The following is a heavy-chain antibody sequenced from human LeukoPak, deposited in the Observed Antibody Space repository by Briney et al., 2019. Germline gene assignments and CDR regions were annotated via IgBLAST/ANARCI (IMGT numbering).Heavy chain of an antibody. D-gene: IGHD5-24*01. V-gene: IGHV3-23*01. CDR2: ISGGGGSP. J-gene: IGHJ4*02. CDR3: ARDLVPSIEMATYYFDY. CDR1: GFTFSSYA. Sequence: GGSLRLSCAASGFTFSSYAMSWVRQAPGKGLEWVSGISGGGGSPYYADSVKGRFTISRDNAKNSLYLQMNSLRAEDTAVYYCARDLVPSIEMATYYFDYWGQGTLVTVSS.